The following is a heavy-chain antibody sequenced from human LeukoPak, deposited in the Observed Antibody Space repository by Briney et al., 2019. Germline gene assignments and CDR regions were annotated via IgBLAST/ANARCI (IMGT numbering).Heavy chain of an antibody. J-gene: IGHJ4*02. CDR2: ISSSSSYI. Sequence: GGSLRLSCAASGFTFSSYSMNWVRQAPGKRLEWVSSISSSSSYIYYADSVKGRFTISRDNAKNSLYLQMNSLRAEDTAVYYCARELAGSSGFDYWGQGTLVTVSS. D-gene: IGHD6-19*01. V-gene: IGHV3-21*01. CDR1: GFTFSSYS. CDR3: ARELAGSSGFDY.